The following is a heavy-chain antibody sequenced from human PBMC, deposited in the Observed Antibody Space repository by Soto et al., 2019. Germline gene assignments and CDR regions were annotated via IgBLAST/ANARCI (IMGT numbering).Heavy chain of an antibody. J-gene: IGHJ5*02. D-gene: IGHD1-26*01. Sequence: QVQLVQSGAEVKKPGASVKVSCKASGYTFTGYYMHWVRQAPGQGLEWMGWINPNSGGTNYAQKCQGSVTMTRDTSISTDYMELSRLRSDDTAVYYWARAHTIYYNWFDPWGQGTLVTVSS. V-gene: IGHV1-2*04. CDR3: ARAHTIYYNWFDP. CDR1: GYTFTGYY. CDR2: INPNSGGT.